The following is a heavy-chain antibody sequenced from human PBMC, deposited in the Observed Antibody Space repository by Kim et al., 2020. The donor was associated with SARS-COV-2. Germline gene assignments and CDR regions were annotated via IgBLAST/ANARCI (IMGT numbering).Heavy chain of an antibody. CDR3: ARGTNGSGSIDIGDY. J-gene: IGHJ4*02. Sequence: ASVKVSCKASGYTFTGYYMHWVRQAPGQGLEWMGRINPNSGGTNYAQKFQGRVTMTRDTSISTAYMELSRLRSDDTAVYYCARGTNGSGSIDIGDYWGQGTLVTVSS. D-gene: IGHD3-10*01. V-gene: IGHV1-2*06. CDR1: GYTFTGYY. CDR2: INPNSGGT.